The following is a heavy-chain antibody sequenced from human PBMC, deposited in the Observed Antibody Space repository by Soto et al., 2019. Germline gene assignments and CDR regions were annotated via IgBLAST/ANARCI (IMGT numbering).Heavy chain of an antibody. CDR3: ERAEETYYFDY. CDR1: GFTFSDYY. Sequence: PGGSLRLSCAASGFTFSDYYMSWIRQAPGKGLEWVSYISSSSSYTNYADSVKGRFTISRDNAKNSLYLQMNSLRAEDTAAYYCERAEETYYFDYWGQGTLVTVSS. CDR2: ISSSSSYT. J-gene: IGHJ4*02. V-gene: IGHV3-11*06.